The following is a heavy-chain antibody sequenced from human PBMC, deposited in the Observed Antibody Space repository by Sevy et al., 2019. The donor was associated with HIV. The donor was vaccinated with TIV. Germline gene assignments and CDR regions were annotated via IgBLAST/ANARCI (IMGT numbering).Heavy chain of an antibody. CDR1: GFALSDYY. CDR2: ISDGDDAI. CDR3: ARDHVKDGDLGDYYYFAMDV. D-gene: IGHD4-17*01. Sequence: GGSLRLSCAGSGFALSDYYMSWIRQAPGKGLEWLSYISDGDDAIYYADSVKGRITISRDNAKNSLFLQMNSLRVEDTAVYYCARDHVKDGDLGDYYYFAMDVWGQGTTVTVSS. V-gene: IGHV3-11*01. J-gene: IGHJ6*02.